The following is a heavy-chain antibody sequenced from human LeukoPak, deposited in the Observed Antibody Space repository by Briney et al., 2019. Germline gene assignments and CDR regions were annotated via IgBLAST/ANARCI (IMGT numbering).Heavy chain of an antibody. CDR3: ARGRITMVRGGDAFDI. Sequence: SETLSLTCTVSGGSISSYYWSWIRQPPGKGLEWIGYIYYSGSTNYNPSLKSRVTISVDTSKNQFSLKLSSVTAADTAVYYCARGRITMVRGGDAFDIWGQGTMVTVSS. CDR1: GGSISSYY. V-gene: IGHV4-59*01. J-gene: IGHJ3*02. CDR2: IYYSGST. D-gene: IGHD3-10*01.